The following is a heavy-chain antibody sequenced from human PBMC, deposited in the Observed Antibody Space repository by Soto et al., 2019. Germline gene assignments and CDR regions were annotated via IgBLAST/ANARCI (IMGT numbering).Heavy chain of an antibody. CDR1: GFTFSSYG. D-gene: IGHD2-15*01. CDR3: ARAPCSGCSCYSWYFDL. V-gene: IGHV3-33*01. J-gene: IGHJ2*01. CDR2: IWDEGRNK. Sequence: QVQLVESGGGVVQPGRSLTLSCAAPGFTFSSYGRHWVRQDPGKGLEWVAVIWDEGRNKYYADSVKGRFTISRDNSKNTLYLQMNSLRAEDRAVYYCARAPCSGCSCYSWYFDLWGRGTLVTVSS.